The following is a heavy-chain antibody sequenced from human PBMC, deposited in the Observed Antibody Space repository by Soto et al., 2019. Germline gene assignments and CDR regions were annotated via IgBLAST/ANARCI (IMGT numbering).Heavy chain of an antibody. CDR2: IYNRAAT. V-gene: IGHV4-30-2*01. Sequence: QLQLQESGSGLVQSSETLSLTCAVSGGSTISVVYSWSWLRQPPGKGLEWIGHIYNRAATYSNPSVRSRVAMSEDRSKNQFILKLTSVTAADTAVYYCARFRIVNYGSGHFDSWGHGTLVTVSS. D-gene: IGHD3-10*01. J-gene: IGHJ4*01. CDR3: ARFRIVNYGSGHFDS. CDR1: GGSTISVVYS.